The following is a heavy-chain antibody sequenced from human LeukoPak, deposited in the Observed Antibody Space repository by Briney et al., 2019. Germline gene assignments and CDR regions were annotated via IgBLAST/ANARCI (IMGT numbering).Heavy chain of an antibody. Sequence: GGSLRLSCAVSGFSISYNYMSWVRQAPGQGLQWVSLIYSGGDTYYAASVKDRFTISKDNSDNRVFLQMNSLRVDDTAVYYCASHYCSSGSCYVDYWGQGTLVTVSS. CDR2: IYSGGDT. CDR3: ASHYCSSGSCYVDY. CDR1: GFSISYNY. D-gene: IGHD2-15*01. V-gene: IGHV3-53*01. J-gene: IGHJ4*02.